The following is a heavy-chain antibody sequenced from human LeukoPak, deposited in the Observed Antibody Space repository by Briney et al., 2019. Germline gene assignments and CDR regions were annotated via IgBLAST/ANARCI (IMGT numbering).Heavy chain of an antibody. J-gene: IGHJ4*02. CDR1: GGSISSGSYY. CDR3: ARLQSGWFYFDY. Sequence: SQTLSLTCTVSGGSISSGSYYWSWIRQPAGKGLEWIGRIYTSGSTNYNPSLKSRVTISVDTSKNQFSLKLSSVTAADTAVYYCARLQSGWFYFDYWGQGTLVTVPS. CDR2: IYTSGST. D-gene: IGHD6-19*01. V-gene: IGHV4-61*02.